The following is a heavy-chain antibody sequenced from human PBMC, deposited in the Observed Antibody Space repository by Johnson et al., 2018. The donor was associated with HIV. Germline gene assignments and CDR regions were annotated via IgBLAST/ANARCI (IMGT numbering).Heavy chain of an antibody. D-gene: IGHD7-27*01. CDR1: GFSFNNYW. V-gene: IGHV3-74*03. CDR3: ARDSVGTKRAFDI. Sequence: VQLVESGGGLVQPGGSLRLSCATSGFSFNNYWMHWVRQAPGKGLVWVSRINTDGSRTTYADSVKGRFTSSRDNAKNTLYLQMNSLRAEDTAVYYCARDSVGTKRAFDIWGQGTMVTVSS. CDR2: INTDGSRT. J-gene: IGHJ3*02.